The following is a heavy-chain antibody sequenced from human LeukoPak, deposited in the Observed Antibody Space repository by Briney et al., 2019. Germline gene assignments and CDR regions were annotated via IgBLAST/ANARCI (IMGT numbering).Heavy chain of an antibody. Sequence: GGSLRLSCAASGFTFSSYEMNWVRQAPGKGLEWVSYTSSGSTIYDADSVKGRFTISRDNAKNSLYLRMNSLRAEDTAVYYCARESIAVAGAPFDYWGQGTLVTVSS. V-gene: IGHV3-48*03. J-gene: IGHJ4*02. CDR1: GFTFSSYE. D-gene: IGHD6-19*01. CDR2: TSSGSTI. CDR3: ARESIAVAGAPFDY.